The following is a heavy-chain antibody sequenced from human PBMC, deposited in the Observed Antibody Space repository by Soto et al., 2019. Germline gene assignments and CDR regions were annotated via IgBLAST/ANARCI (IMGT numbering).Heavy chain of an antibody. J-gene: IGHJ4*02. CDR2: VRGNGDPP. Sequence: GGSLRLSCSASGFTFSSYAMHWVRQAPGKGLEYVSGVRGNGDPPFYADTVKGRFTISRDNSKNTLYLQMSSLSADDTAVYYCVKSRGGNNFDFFDWGQGALVTVSS. CDR3: VKSRGGNNFDFFD. CDR1: GFTFSSYA. D-gene: IGHD5-12*01. V-gene: IGHV3-64D*06.